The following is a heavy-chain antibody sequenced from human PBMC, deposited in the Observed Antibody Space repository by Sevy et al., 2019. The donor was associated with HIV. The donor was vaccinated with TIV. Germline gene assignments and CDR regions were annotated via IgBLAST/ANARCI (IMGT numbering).Heavy chain of an antibody. J-gene: IGHJ6*02. CDR1: GGSISSYY. CDR2: IYYSGST. V-gene: IGHV4-59*13. D-gene: IGHD6-19*01. CDR3: ARDIPAGIAVAGQGGMDV. Sequence: SETLSLTCTVSGGSISSYYWSWIRQPPGKGLEWIGYIYYSGSTNYNPSLKSRVTISVDTSKNQFSLKLSSVTAADTAVYYCARDIPAGIAVAGQGGMDVWGQGTTVTVSS.